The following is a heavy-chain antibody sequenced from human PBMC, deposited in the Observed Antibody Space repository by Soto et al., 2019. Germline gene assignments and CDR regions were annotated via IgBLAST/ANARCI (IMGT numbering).Heavy chain of an antibody. CDR1: EYTLASCT. CDR3: AVIVGSLPA. J-gene: IGHJ5*02. CDR2: LSSVDGKS. D-gene: IGHD1-26*01. V-gene: IGHV1-3*01. Sequence: GISVEGTCKDSEYTLASCTRRWVRQAPGQSLELMGWLSSVDGKSEYSQQFQGRVTITRDTSANTGYMELNSLKSEDTAVYYCAVIVGSLPAWGQRTLVPCSS.